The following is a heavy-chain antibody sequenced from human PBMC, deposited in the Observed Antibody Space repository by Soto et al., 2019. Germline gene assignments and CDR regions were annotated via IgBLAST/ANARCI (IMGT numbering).Heavy chain of an antibody. J-gene: IGHJ1*01. CDR1: GFTFSSYG. CDR2: IWYDGSNE. D-gene: IGHD2-8*01. V-gene: IGHV3-33*01. Sequence: QVQLVESGGGVVQPGRSLRLSCAASGFTFSSYGMHWVRQAPGKGLEWVASIWYDGSNEYYADSVKGRLTISRDNSKNTLYLQMNSLRVEDTAVYYCARKREVYASGEEYFQHWGQGTLVTVSS. CDR3: ARKREVYASGEEYFQH.